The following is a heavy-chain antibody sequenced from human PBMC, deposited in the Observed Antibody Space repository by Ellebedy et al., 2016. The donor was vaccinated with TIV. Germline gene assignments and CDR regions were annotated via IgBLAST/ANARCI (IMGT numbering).Heavy chain of an antibody. V-gene: IGHV1-2*02. D-gene: IGHD1-26*01. CDR1: GYVFTAYY. CDR2: INPDSGGT. Sequence: ASVKVSCKTSGYVFTAYYIHWVRRAPGQGLEWMGWINPDSGGTNLPQKFQGRLTLTTETSINTAYMELSRLRSDDTAMYYCARDEVVGANRGYQFYGMDVWGQGTTVTVS. CDR3: ARDEVVGANRGYQFYGMDV. J-gene: IGHJ6*02.